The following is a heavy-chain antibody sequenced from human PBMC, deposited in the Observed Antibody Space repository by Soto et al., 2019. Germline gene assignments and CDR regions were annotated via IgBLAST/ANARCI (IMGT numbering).Heavy chain of an antibody. CDR3: ARDRGGSYYSYGMDV. V-gene: IGHV3-30-3*01. CDR1: GFTFSSYA. CDR2: ISYDGSNK. Sequence: QVQLVESGGGVVQPGRSLRLSCAASGFTFSSYAMHWVRQAPGKGLEWVAVISYDGSNKYYADSVKGRFTIPRDNSKNTLYLQMNSLRAEDTAVYYCARDRGGSYYSYGMDVWGQGTTVTVSS. J-gene: IGHJ6*02. D-gene: IGHD1-26*01.